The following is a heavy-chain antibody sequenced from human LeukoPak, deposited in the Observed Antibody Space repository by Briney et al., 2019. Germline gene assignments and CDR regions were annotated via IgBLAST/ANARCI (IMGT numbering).Heavy chain of an antibody. CDR1: GGSISPYF. V-gene: IGHV4-59*01. Sequence: KPSETLSLTCSVSGGSISPYFWSWIRQPPGKGLEWIGYISYSGSTNYNPSLKSRVTISVDTSKNQFSLKLSSVTAADTAVYYCARVSSYTDYWGQGTLVTVSS. CDR2: ISYSGST. D-gene: IGHD2-2*02. CDR3: ARVSSYTDY. J-gene: IGHJ4*02.